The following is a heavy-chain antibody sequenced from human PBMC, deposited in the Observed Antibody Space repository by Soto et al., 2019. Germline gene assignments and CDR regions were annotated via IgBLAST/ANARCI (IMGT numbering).Heavy chain of an antibody. Sequence: PGESLKISCKGSGYIFTSYWISWCLQMPGEGLEWMGRIDPSDSYTNYSPSFQGHVTISADKSISTAYLQWSSLKASDTAMYYCARQLPLYSSSWTYYYGMDVWGQGTTVTVSS. V-gene: IGHV5-10-1*01. CDR2: IDPSDSYT. J-gene: IGHJ6*02. CDR3: ARQLPLYSSSWTYYYGMDV. CDR1: GYIFTSYW. D-gene: IGHD6-13*01.